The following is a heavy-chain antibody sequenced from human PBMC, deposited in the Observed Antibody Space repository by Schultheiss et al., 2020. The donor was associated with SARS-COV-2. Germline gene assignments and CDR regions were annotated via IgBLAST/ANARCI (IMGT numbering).Heavy chain of an antibody. Sequence: GGSLRLSCAASGFTFSDYYMSWIRQAPGKGLEWVSSLSGSDDDTYYADSVTGRFAISSDSSKNTLYLQMNSLRAEDTAVYYCARDRAIGEHFDYWGQGTLVTVSS. D-gene: IGHD2-21*01. V-gene: IGHV3-23*01. CDR2: LSGSDDDT. J-gene: IGHJ4*02. CDR3: ARDRAIGEHFDY. CDR1: GFTFSDYY.